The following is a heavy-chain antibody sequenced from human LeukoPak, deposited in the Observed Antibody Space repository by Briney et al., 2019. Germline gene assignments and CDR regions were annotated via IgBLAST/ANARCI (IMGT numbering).Heavy chain of an antibody. J-gene: IGHJ4*02. CDR1: GFTFSTYG. D-gene: IGHD3/OR15-3a*01. Sequence: PGGSLRLSCAASGFTFSTYGMHWVRQAPGKGLEWVAVISYDGSNKYYADSVKGRFTISRDNSKNTLYLQMNSLRAEDTAVYYCARDRDWFGYFDYWGQGTLVTVSS. V-gene: IGHV3-30*03. CDR2: ISYDGSNK. CDR3: ARDRDWFGYFDY.